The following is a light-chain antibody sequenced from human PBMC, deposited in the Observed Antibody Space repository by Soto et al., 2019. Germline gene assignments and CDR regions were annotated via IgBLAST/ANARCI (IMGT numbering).Light chain of an antibody. CDR3: QQYGSSPPFMYT. Sequence: IVLTQSPGTLSLSPGERATLSCRASQSVSSSYLAWYQQKPGQAPRLLIYGASSRATGIPDRFSGSGSGTDFTLTISRLEPEDFAVDYCQQYGSSPPFMYTFGQGTKLEIK. J-gene: IGKJ2*01. V-gene: IGKV3-20*01. CDR1: QSVSSSY. CDR2: GAS.